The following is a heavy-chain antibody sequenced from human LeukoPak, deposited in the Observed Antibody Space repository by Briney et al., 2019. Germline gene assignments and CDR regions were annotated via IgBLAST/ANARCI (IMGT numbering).Heavy chain of an antibody. V-gene: IGHV4-34*01. CDR2: INHSGST. D-gene: IGHD4-11*01. CDR3: ARGVTYSKYYYYGMDV. Sequence: PSETLPLTCAVYGGSFSGYYWSWIRQPPGKGLEWIGEINHSGSTNYNPSLKSRVTISVDTSKNQFSLKLSSVTAADTAVYYCARGVTYSKYYYYGMDVWGKGTTVTVSS. J-gene: IGHJ6*04. CDR1: GGSFSGYY.